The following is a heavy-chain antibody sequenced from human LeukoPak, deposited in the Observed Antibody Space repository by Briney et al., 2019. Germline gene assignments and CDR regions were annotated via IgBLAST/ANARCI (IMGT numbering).Heavy chain of an antibody. Sequence: KASKTLSLTCTVSVGSISSYYWSCIRQPPGRGLEWIGYIYYSGSTNYNPSLKSRVTISVDTSKNQFSLKLSSVTAADTAVYYCARHVERDAFDIWGQGTMLTVSS. CDR1: VGSISSYY. CDR3: ARHVERDAFDI. J-gene: IGHJ3*02. V-gene: IGHV4-59*08. CDR2: IYYSGST. D-gene: IGHD1-1*01.